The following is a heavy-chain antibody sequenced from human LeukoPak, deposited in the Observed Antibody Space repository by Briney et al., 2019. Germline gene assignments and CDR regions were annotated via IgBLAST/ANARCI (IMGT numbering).Heavy chain of an antibody. V-gene: IGHV3-23*01. D-gene: IGHD2-15*01. CDR2: ISGGGGSA. CDR3: AACPMLPPRFDY. CDR1: GFTFSSYP. J-gene: IGHJ4*02. Sequence: PGGSLRLSCAASGFTFSSYPMSWVRQAPAKGVQWVSAISGGGGSAYYADSVKGRFTISRDNSKSTLYLQMNSLRAEDTAIYYCAACPMLPPRFDYWGQGTLVTVSS.